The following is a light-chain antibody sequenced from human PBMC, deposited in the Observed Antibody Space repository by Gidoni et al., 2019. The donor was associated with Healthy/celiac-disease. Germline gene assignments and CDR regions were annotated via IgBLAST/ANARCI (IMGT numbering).Light chain of an antibody. Sequence: EIVLTQSPGTLSLSPGERATLPCRASQSVRSSYLAWYQQKPGQAPRLLIYGASSRATGIPDRFSGSVSGTDFTLTISRLEPEDFAVYYCQQYGSSPQTFGQGTKVEIK. J-gene: IGKJ1*01. V-gene: IGKV3-20*01. CDR3: QQYGSSPQT. CDR1: QSVRSSY. CDR2: GAS.